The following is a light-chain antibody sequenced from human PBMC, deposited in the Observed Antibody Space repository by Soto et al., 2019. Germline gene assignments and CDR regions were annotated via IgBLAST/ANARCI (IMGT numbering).Light chain of an antibody. CDR1: QSVSSSY. CDR2: GSS. CDR3: QQYGSSPLT. Sequence: EIVLTQSPGTLSLSPGERATLSCRASQSVSSSYLAWYQQKPGQAPRLLIYGSSSRATGIPDRFSGSGSGTDFTLTISRLEPEDCAVCYCQQYGSSPLTFGGGTKVEIK. J-gene: IGKJ4*01. V-gene: IGKV3-20*01.